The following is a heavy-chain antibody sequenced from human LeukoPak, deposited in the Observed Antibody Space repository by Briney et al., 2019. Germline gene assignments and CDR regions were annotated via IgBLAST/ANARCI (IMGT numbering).Heavy chain of an antibody. Sequence: GGSLRLSCAASGFTFSSYWMHWVRQAPGKGLVWVSRINSDGSSTTYADSVKGRFTISRDNTKNTLYRQMNSLRDEATAMYYCARQYSYDSSGYYPWDYWGQGTLVTVSS. CDR3: ARQYSYDSSGYYPWDY. D-gene: IGHD3-22*01. CDR1: GFTFSSYW. V-gene: IGHV3-74*03. J-gene: IGHJ4*02. CDR2: INSDGSST.